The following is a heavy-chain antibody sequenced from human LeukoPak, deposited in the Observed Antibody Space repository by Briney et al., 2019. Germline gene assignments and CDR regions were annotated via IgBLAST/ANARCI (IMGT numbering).Heavy chain of an antibody. CDR1: GGSISSSSYY. D-gene: IGHD6-13*01. Sequence: SETLSLTCTVSGGSISSSSYYWGWIRQPPGKGLEWIGSIYYSGSTYYNPSLKSRVTISVDTSKNQFSLKLSSVTAADTAVYYCARLGIAAAGPQSIDYWGQGTLVTVSS. CDR3: ARLGIAAAGPQSIDY. V-gene: IGHV4-39*01. CDR2: IYYSGST. J-gene: IGHJ4*02.